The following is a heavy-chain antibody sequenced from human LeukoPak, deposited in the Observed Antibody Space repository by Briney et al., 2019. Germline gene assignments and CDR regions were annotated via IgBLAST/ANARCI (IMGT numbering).Heavy chain of an antibody. Sequence: ASLKGSCKVSGYTLTELSMHWVRQTPGKGLEWMGGFDPEEGETVFAQKFQGRVTMTEDTSTDTAYMELSSLRSEDSAVYYCATDNILTGYSPKYWGQGTLVTVSS. CDR1: GYTLTELS. V-gene: IGHV1-24*01. D-gene: IGHD3-9*01. CDR2: FDPEEGET. J-gene: IGHJ4*02. CDR3: ATDNILTGYSPKY.